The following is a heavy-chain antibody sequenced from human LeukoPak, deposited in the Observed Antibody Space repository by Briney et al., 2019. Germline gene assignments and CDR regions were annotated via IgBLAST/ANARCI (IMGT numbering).Heavy chain of an antibody. D-gene: IGHD5-18*01. V-gene: IGHV4-4*07. CDR3: ARDLGDTAMVTD. CDR2: IYTSGST. J-gene: IGHJ4*02. CDR1: GGSISSYY. Sequence: SETLSLTCIVSGGSISSYYWSWIRQPAGKGLEWIGRIYTSGSTNCNPSLKSRVTMSVDTSKNQFSLKLSSVTAADTAVYYCARDLGDTAMVTDWGQGTLVTVSS.